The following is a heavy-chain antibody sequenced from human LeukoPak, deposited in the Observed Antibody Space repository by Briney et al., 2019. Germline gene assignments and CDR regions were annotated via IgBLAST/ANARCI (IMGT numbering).Heavy chain of an antibody. CDR2: IIPIFGTA. Sequence: SVKVPCKASGGTFSNYAISWVRQAPGQGLEWMGAIIPIFGTANYAQKFQGRVTITADESTSTAYMELSSLRSEDTAVYYCARILSSSWYEYFHHWGQGTLVTVSS. V-gene: IGHV1-69*13. CDR1: GGTFSNYA. CDR3: ARILSSSWYEYFHH. J-gene: IGHJ1*01. D-gene: IGHD6-19*01.